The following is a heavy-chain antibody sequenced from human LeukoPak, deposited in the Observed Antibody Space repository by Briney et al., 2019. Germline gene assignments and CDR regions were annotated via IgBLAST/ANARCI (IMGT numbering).Heavy chain of an antibody. V-gene: IGHV4-38-2*02. CDR2: IYHSGST. J-gene: IGHJ5*02. CDR1: GYSISSGYY. Sequence: SETLSLTCTVSGYSISSGYYWGWIRQPPGKGLEWIGSIYHSGSTYYNPSLKSRVTISVDTSKNQFSLKLSSVTAADTAVYYCARDSWYYGWNDGDRGGWFDPWGQGTLVTVSS. D-gene: IGHD1-1*01. CDR3: ARDSWYYGWNDGDRGGWFDP.